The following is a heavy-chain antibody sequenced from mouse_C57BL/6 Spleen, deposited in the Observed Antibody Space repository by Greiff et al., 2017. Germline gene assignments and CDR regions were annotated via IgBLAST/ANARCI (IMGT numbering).Heavy chain of an antibody. CDR3: ARGGWDDAMDY. V-gene: IGHV5-17*01. Sequence: EVQRVESGGGLVKPGGSLKLSCAASGFTFSDYGMHWVRQAPEKGLEWVAYISSGSSTIYYADTLKGRFTISRDNAKNTLFLQMTSLRSEDTAMYYCARGGWDDAMDYWGQGTSVTVSS. J-gene: IGHJ4*01. CDR2: ISSGSSTI. D-gene: IGHD4-1*01. CDR1: GFTFSDYG.